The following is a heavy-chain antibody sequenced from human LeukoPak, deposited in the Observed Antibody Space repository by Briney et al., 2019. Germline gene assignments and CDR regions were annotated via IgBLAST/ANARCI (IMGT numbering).Heavy chain of an antibody. J-gene: IGHJ6*03. CDR3: ASTYYYDSSALFGYYYYYMDV. V-gene: IGHV3-30*02. Sequence: GGSLRLSCAASGFTFSSYGMHWVRQAPGKGLEGVAFIRYDGSNKYYADSVKGRFTISRDNSKNTLYLQMNSLRAEDTAVYYCASTYYYDSSALFGYYYYYMDVWGKGTTVTVSS. D-gene: IGHD3-22*01. CDR1: GFTFSSYG. CDR2: IRYDGSNK.